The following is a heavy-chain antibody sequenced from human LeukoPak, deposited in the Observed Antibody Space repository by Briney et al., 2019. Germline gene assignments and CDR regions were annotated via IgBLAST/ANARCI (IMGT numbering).Heavy chain of an antibody. Sequence: GGSLRLSCAASGFTFSSYAMHWVPQAPGKVLEWVAVISYDGSNKYYADSVKGRFTISRDNSKNTLYLQMNSLRAEDTAVYYCAKDFYGSGSYHYYYYNGMDVWGKGTTVTVSS. CDR3: AKDFYGSGSYHYYYYNGMDV. CDR1: GFTFSSYA. V-gene: IGHV3-30*04. D-gene: IGHD3-10*01. CDR2: ISYDGSNK. J-gene: IGHJ6*04.